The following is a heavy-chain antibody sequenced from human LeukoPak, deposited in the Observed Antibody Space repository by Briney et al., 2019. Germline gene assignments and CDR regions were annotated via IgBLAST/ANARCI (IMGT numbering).Heavy chain of an antibody. CDR1: GFTFSSYG. CDR3: ARHFDPYYYDSSPPGY. D-gene: IGHD3-22*01. J-gene: IGHJ4*02. Sequence: SGRSLRLSCAASGFTFSSYGMHWVRQAPGKGLEWVAVIWYDGSNKYYADSVKGRFTISRDNSKNTLYLQMNSLRAEDTAVYYCARHFDPYYYDSSPPGYWGQGTLVTLSS. V-gene: IGHV3-33*01. CDR2: IWYDGSNK.